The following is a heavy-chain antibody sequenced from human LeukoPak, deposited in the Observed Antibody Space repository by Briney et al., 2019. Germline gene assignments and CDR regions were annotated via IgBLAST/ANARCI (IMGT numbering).Heavy chain of an antibody. V-gene: IGHV3-74*01. J-gene: IGHJ5*02. CDR2: INSDGSST. Sequence: PGGSLRLSCAASGFTFSSYWMHWVRQAPEKGLVWVSRINSDGSSTSYADSVKGRFTISRDNAKNTLYLQMNSLRAEDTAVYYCARGAVARTNWFDPWGQGTLVTVSS. CDR1: GFTFSSYW. CDR3: ARGAVARTNWFDP. D-gene: IGHD6-19*01.